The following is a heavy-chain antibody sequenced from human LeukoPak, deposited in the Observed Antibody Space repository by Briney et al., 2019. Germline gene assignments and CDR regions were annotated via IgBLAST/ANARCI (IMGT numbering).Heavy chain of an antibody. CDR3: AKRVYSYFDY. J-gene: IGHJ4*02. CDR1: RFTFSSYA. V-gene: IGHV3-23*01. CDR2: IIGIGAGT. Sequence: GGSLRLSCAASRFTFSSYAMSWVRQAPGEGLEWVSSIIGIGAGTYYADSVKGRFTISRDNSKNTLYLQMNSLRAEDTAVYYCAKRVYSYFDYWGQGTLVTVSS. D-gene: IGHD2-15*01.